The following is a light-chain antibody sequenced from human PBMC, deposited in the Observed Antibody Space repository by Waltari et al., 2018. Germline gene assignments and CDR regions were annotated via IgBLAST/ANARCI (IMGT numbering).Light chain of an antibody. CDR1: QDIISH. Sequence: DIQLTQSPSSLSASVGDRVTITCQASQDIISHLNWYRHRPGKSPEILIYDASKLETGVPPRFSGSGSGTDFTFTISGLQPEDVATYYCQQYDSVLPAFGRGTRVDLK. CDR2: DAS. V-gene: IGKV1-33*01. CDR3: QQYDSVLPA. J-gene: IGKJ1*01.